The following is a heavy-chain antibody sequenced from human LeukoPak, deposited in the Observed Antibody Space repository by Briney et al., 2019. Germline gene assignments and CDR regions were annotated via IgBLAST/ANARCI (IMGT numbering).Heavy chain of an antibody. CDR3: AKDLRQQLVPETFDY. CDR1: GFTFSSYG. D-gene: IGHD6-13*01. J-gene: IGHJ4*02. Sequence: GGSLRLSCAASGFTFSSYGMRWVRQAPGKGLEWVAFIRYDGSNKYYADSVKGRFTISRDNSKNTLYLQMNSLRAEDTAVYYCAKDLRQQLVPETFDYWGQGTLVTVSS. V-gene: IGHV3-30*02. CDR2: IRYDGSNK.